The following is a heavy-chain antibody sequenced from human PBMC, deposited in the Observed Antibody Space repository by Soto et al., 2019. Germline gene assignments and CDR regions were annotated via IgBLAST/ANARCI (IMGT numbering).Heavy chain of an antibody. CDR3: AKIIAVAGNAEYFQH. CDR1: GFTFSSYA. Sequence: GGSLKLSCAASGFTFSSYAMSWVRQAPGKGLEWVSAISGSGGSTYYADSVKGRFTISRDNSKNTLYLQMNSLRAEDTAVYYCAKIIAVAGNAEYFQHWGQGTLVTVPS. CDR2: ISGSGGST. J-gene: IGHJ1*01. V-gene: IGHV3-23*01. D-gene: IGHD6-19*01.